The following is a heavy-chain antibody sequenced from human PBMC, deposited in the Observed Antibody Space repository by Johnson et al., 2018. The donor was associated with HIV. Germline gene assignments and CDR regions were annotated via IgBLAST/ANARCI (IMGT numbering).Heavy chain of an antibody. CDR3: VKGMDSSGWYAFDI. V-gene: IGHV3-33*06. CDR1: GFTFNSYG. J-gene: IGHJ3*02. D-gene: IGHD6-25*01. CDR2: IWYDGSNK. Sequence: QVQLVESGGGVVQPGRSLRLSCAASGFTFNSYGMHWVRQAPVKGLEWVAVIWYDGSNKYYADSVKGRFTISRDNSKNTLYLQMNSLRAEDTAIYYCVKGMDSSGWYAFDIWGQGTMVTVSS.